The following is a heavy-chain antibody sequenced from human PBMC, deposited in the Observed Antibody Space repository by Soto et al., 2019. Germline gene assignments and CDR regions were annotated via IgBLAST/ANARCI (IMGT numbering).Heavy chain of an antibody. CDR1: GGSISSYY. D-gene: IGHD5-18*01. Sequence: SETLSLTCTVSGGSISSYYWSWIRQPPGKGLEWIGYIYYSGSTNYNPSLKSRVTISVDTSKNQFSLKLSSVTAADTAVYYCARGLDTAMDYYYYYGMDVWGQGTTVTVSS. CDR3: ARGLDTAMDYYYYYGMDV. V-gene: IGHV4-59*01. J-gene: IGHJ6*02. CDR2: IYYSGST.